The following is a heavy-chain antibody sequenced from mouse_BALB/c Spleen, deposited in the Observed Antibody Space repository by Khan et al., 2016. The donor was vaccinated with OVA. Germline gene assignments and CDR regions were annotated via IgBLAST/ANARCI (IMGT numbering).Heavy chain of an antibody. D-gene: IGHD1-1*01. J-gene: IGHJ4*01. Sequence: QVQLKQSGPELVRPGVSVKISCKGSGYTFTDYGMHWVRQSPAKSLEWIGVITTYSGDTNYNQKFKGKATMTVDKSSSTAYMELDRLTSEDSAIYYCARLTLRLDYWGQGTSVTGSS. CDR2: ITTYSGDT. V-gene: IGHV1S137*01. CDR1: GYTFTDYG. CDR3: ARLTLRLDY.